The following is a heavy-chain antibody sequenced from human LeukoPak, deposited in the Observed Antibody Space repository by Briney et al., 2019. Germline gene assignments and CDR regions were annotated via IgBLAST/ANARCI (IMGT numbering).Heavy chain of an antibody. V-gene: IGHV3-7*01. CDR2: MNLDGSEK. Sequence: GGSLRLSCAASGFTFTSHWMSWVRQAPGKGLEWVTRMNLDGSEKYYVDSVKGRFTISRDNAKTSLYLEMNSLRAEDTAVYYCARDATYCTNGVCYTRFDYWGQGTLVTVSS. CDR1: GFTFTSHW. CDR3: ARDATYCTNGVCYTRFDY. J-gene: IGHJ4*02. D-gene: IGHD2-8*01.